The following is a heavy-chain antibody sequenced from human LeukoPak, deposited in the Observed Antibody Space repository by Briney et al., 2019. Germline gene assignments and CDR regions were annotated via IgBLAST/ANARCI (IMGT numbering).Heavy chain of an antibody. CDR3: AKDIDIVILPSASKFDY. J-gene: IGHJ4*02. CDR1: GFTFSSYA. D-gene: IGHD2-2*01. Sequence: PGGSLRLSCAASGFTFSSYAMSWVRQAPGKGLEWVSAISGSGGSTYYADSVKGRFTISRDKSKNTLYLQMNSLRTEDTTVYYCAKDIDIVILPSASKFDYWGQGTLVTVSS. V-gene: IGHV3-23*01. CDR2: ISGSGGST.